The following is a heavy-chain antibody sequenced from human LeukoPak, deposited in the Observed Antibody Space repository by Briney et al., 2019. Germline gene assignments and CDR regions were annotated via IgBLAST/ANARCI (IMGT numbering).Heavy chain of an antibody. Sequence: SETLSLTCAVYGGSFSGYYWSWIRQPPGKGLEWIGSIYYSGSTYYNPSLKSRVTIFADTSKNQFSLKLSSVTAADTAVYYCARGFTYYYDSSGNQPWGYWGQGTLVTVSS. CDR3: ARGFTYYYDSSGNQPWGY. CDR2: IYYSGST. CDR1: GGSFSGYY. J-gene: IGHJ4*02. D-gene: IGHD3-22*01. V-gene: IGHV4-34*01.